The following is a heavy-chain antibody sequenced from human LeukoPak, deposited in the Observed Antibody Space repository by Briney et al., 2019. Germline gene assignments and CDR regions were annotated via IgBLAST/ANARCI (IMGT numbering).Heavy chain of an antibody. CDR2: IYYSGST. CDR1: GGSISSGGYY. CDR3: ARGGFTMVRGVIPRAFDI. V-gene: IGHV4-31*03. Sequence: KPSQTLSLTCTVSGGSISSGGYYWSWIRQHPGKGLEWIGYIYYSGSTYYNPSLKSRVTISVDTSKNQFSLKLSSVTAADTAVYYCARGGFTMVRGVIPRAFDIWGQGTMVTVSS. D-gene: IGHD3-10*01. J-gene: IGHJ3*02.